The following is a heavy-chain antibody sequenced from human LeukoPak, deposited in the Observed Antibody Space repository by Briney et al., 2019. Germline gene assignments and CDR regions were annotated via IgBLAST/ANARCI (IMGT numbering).Heavy chain of an antibody. J-gene: IGHJ5*02. CDR1: GGSISSYY. D-gene: IGHD1-26*01. CDR2: IYASGST. Sequence: PSETLSLTCTVSGGSISSYYWSWIRQPAGRGLEWIGRIYASGSTNYNPSLKSRVTMSVETSKSQFYLKLISVTAADTAVYYCARDPRGIVGANHNWFDPWGQGTLVTVSS. V-gene: IGHV4-4*07. CDR3: ARDPRGIVGANHNWFDP.